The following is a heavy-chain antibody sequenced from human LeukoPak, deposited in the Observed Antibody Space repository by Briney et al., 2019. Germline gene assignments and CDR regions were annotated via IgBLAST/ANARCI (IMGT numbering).Heavy chain of an antibody. CDR2: ISYDGSNK. J-gene: IGHJ4*02. Sequence: GGSLRLSCAASGFTVSSNYMSWVRQAPGKGLEWVAVISYDGSNKYYADSVKGRFTISRDNSKNTLYLQMNSLRAEDTAVYYCASVYYDFWSGYYWGQGTLVTVSS. V-gene: IGHV3-30*03. CDR1: GFTVSSNY. CDR3: ASVYYDFWSGYY. D-gene: IGHD3-3*01.